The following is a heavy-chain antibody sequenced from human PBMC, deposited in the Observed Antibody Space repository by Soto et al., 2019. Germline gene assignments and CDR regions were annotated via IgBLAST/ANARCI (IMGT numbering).Heavy chain of an antibody. CDR1: GYSFTTYW. Sequence: GESLKISCKASGYSFTTYWIGWVRQMPGNGLEWMGIVYPGDSDTKYSPSFQGQVTISADKSITTAYLQWSSLKASDTAMYYCASPAYSCSSLRCSPLYYGMDVWGQGTTVTVSS. CDR3: ASPAYSCSSLRCSPLYYGMDV. V-gene: IGHV5-51*01. J-gene: IGHJ6*02. D-gene: IGHD2-2*01. CDR2: VYPGDSDT.